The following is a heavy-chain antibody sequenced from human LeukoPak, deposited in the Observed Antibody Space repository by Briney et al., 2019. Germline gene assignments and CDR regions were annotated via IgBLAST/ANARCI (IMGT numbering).Heavy chain of an antibody. Sequence: GASVKVSCKASGYTFTGYFMHWVRQAPGQGLEWMGWINPNIGATKYARKFQGRVTMTRDTSIRTAYMELSRLRSDDTAVYYCARGQITIFGVVIIPVGWFDPWGQGTLVTVSS. CDR3: ARGQITIFGVVIIPVGWFDP. V-gene: IGHV1-2*02. J-gene: IGHJ5*02. CDR1: GYTFTGYF. CDR2: INPNIGAT. D-gene: IGHD3-3*01.